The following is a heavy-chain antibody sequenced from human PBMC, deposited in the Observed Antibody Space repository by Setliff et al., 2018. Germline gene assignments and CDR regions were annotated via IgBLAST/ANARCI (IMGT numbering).Heavy chain of an antibody. CDR3: VPQGPGYGNGWWTNWFDP. D-gene: IGHD6-19*01. J-gene: IGHJ5*02. Sequence: SWVRQPAGRGLEWVSGINWNGGSTGYAGSVKGRFTISRDNAKNSVYLQMNSLRADDTAVYYCVPQGPGYGNGWWTNWFDPWGQGTLVTVSS. CDR2: INWNGGST. V-gene: IGHV3-20*03.